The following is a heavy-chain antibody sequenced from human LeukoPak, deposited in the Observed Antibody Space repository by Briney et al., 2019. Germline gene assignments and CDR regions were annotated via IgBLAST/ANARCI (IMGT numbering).Heavy chain of an antibody. CDR1: GFTLSSYG. Sequence: PGGSLRLSCAASGFTLSSYGMHWVRQAPGKGLEWVTFIRYDGSNKYYVDSVTGRFTISRDNSKNTLYLQMNSLRAEDTAVYYCAKDSSTSCHDWGQGTLVTVSS. CDR2: IRYDGSNK. J-gene: IGHJ4*02. D-gene: IGHD2-2*01. CDR3: AKDSSTSCHD. V-gene: IGHV3-30*02.